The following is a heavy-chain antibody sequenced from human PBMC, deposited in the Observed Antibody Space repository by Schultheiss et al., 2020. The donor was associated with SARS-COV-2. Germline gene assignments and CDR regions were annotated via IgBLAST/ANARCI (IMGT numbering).Heavy chain of an antibody. Sequence: GGSLRLSCAASGFTFSSYAMSWVRQAPGKGLEWVAVISYDGSNKYYADSVKGRFTISRDNAKNTVYLQMNSLRAEDTAVYYCGRQGGPEQEIDSWGQGTLVTVSS. V-gene: IGHV3-30*03. J-gene: IGHJ4*02. D-gene: IGHD3-16*01. CDR3: GRQGGPEQEIDS. CDR1: GFTFSSYA. CDR2: ISYDGSNK.